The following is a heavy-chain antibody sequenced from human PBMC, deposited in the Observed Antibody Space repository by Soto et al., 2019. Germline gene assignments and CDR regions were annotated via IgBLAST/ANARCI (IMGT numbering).Heavy chain of an antibody. Sequence: GASVKVSCKVSGYTLTELSIHWVRQAPGKGLEWMGGFDPEDGETIYPQNFQGRVTMTEDTSTDTAYMELSSLRSEDTAVYYCATRATVGIYYYGLDGWGQGTTVTVSS. CDR1: GYTLTELS. J-gene: IGHJ6*02. CDR2: FDPEDGET. V-gene: IGHV1-24*01. D-gene: IGHD4-17*01. CDR3: ATRATVGIYYYGLDG.